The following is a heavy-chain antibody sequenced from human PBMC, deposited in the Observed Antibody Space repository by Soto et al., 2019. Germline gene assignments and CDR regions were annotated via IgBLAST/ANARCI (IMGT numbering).Heavy chain of an antibody. V-gene: IGHV3-30-3*01. CDR1: GFTFSSYA. CDR2: ISYDGSNK. J-gene: IGHJ4*02. Sequence: GGSLRLSCAASGFTFSSYAMHWVRQAPGKGLEWVAVISYDGSNKYYADSVKGRFTISRDNSKNTLYLQMNSLRAEDTAVYYCARVGTMIVVDLYYFDYWGQGTLVTVSS. CDR3: ARVGTMIVVDLYYFDY. D-gene: IGHD3-22*01.